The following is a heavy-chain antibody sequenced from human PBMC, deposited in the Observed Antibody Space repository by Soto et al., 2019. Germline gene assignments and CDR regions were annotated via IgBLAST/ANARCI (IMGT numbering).Heavy chain of an antibody. CDR1: GYTFTSYG. D-gene: IGHD4-17*01. CDR3: ASAPQYHDYGDYFDY. J-gene: IGHJ4*02. Sequence: QVQLVQSGAEVKKPGASVKVSCKASGYTFTSYGISWVRQAPGQGHEWMGWISAYNGNTTYPQKLQGRVTMTTDTATSTAYMELRSLTSDDTAVYYCASAPQYHDYGDYFDYWGQGTMVTVSS. V-gene: IGHV1-18*04. CDR2: ISAYNGNT.